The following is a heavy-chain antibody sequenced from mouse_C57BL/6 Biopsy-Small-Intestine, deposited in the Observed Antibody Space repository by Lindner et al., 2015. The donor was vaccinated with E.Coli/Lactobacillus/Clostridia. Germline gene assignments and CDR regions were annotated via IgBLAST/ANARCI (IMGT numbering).Heavy chain of an antibody. CDR3: ARGILTSTWSLSYLDS. V-gene: IGHV1-81*01. CDR2: IISIFGTA. J-gene: IGHJ4*01. Sequence: SVKVSCKASGGTFSSYAISWVRQAPGQGLEWMGGIISIFGTANYAQKFQGRVTISADESTSTACMELTSLRSEDTAVYYCARGILTSTWSLSYLDSWGQGTLVTVSS. D-gene: IGHD2-12*01. CDR1: GGTFSSYA.